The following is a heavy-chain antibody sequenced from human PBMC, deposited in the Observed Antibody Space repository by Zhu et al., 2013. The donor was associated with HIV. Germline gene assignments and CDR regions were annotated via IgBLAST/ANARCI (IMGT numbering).Heavy chain of an antibody. D-gene: IGHD2-21*01. CDR3: ARHRLLVEMATTEGYFDY. V-gene: IGHV1-69*08. Sequence: QVQLVQSGAEVKKPGSSVKVSCKASGGSFSSYSFSWVRQAPGQGLEWMGRIIPVLGTADYEQKFQGRVTITADKSTSTAYMELSSLRSEDTAVYYCARHRLLVEMATTEGYFDYWGQGTLVTVSS. J-gene: IGHJ4*02. CDR1: GGSFSSYS. CDR2: IIPVLGTA.